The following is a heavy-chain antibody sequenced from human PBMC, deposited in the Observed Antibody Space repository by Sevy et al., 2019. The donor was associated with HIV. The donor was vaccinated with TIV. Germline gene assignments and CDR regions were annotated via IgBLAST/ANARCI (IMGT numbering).Heavy chain of an antibody. V-gene: IGHV3-15*01. D-gene: IGHD2-2*01. CDR3: TIDPELVVPAAYAFDI. Sequence: GGSLRLSCAASGFTFSNAWMSWVRQAPGKGLEWVGRIKSKTDGGTTDYAAPVKGRFTISRDDSKNTLYLQMNSLKTEDTAVYYCTIDPELVVPAAYAFDIWGQGTMVTVSS. CDR2: IKSKTDGGTT. CDR1: GFTFSNAW. J-gene: IGHJ3*02.